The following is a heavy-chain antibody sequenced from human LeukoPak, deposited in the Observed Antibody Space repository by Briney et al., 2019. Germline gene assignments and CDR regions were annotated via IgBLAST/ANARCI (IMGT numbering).Heavy chain of an antibody. CDR1: GYSISSGYH. Sequence: PSETLSPTCVVSGYSISSGYHWGWIRPPPGEGLEWIGSVYRSGSTYYNQFVKSRVHISVDTSKNQISLKVRSVTAADTAVYYCARESWVFDYWGQGILVTVSS. D-gene: IGHD6-13*01. J-gene: IGHJ4*02. CDR2: VYRSGST. V-gene: IGHV4-38-2*02. CDR3: ARESWVFDY.